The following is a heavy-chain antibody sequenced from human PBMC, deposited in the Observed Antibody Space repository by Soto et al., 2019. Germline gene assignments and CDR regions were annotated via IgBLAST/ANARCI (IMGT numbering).Heavy chain of an antibody. CDR2: FDPEDGET. CDR3: ATFSNYGSGSYYPTGPEYFQH. J-gene: IGHJ1*01. Sequence: ASVKVSCKVSGYTLTELSMHWVRQAPGKGLEWMGGFDPEDGETIYAQKFQGRVTMTEDTSTDTAYMELSSLRSEDTAVYYCATFSNYGSGSYYPTGPEYFQHWGQGTLVTVSS. CDR1: GYTLTELS. D-gene: IGHD3-10*01. V-gene: IGHV1-24*01.